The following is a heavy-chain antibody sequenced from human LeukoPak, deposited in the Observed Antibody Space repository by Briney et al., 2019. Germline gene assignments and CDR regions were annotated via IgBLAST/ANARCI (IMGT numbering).Heavy chain of an antibody. D-gene: IGHD3-10*01. CDR3: ARLPELPGFGDY. J-gene: IGHJ4*02. V-gene: IGHV3-20*04. CDR1: GFTFDDYG. Sequence: GGSLRLSCAASGFTFDDYGMSWVRQAPGKGLEWVSGINWNGGSTGYADSVKGRFTISRDNAKNSLYLQMNSLRDEDTAVYYCARLPELPGFGDYWGQGTLVTVSS. CDR2: INWNGGST.